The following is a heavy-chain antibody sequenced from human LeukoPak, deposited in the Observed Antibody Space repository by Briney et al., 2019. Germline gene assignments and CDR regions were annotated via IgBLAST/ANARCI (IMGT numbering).Heavy chain of an antibody. CDR3: ARVGILRFPSNWFDP. J-gene: IGHJ5*02. Sequence: SETLSLTCTVSGVSISSYYRSWIRQPPGKGLEWIGYIYYSGRTRYNPSLKSRVTISLDTFKNQFSLKLSSVTAADTAVYYCARVGILRFPSNWFDPWGQGTLVTVSS. D-gene: IGHD3-3*01. CDR1: GVSISSYY. V-gene: IGHV4-59*01. CDR2: IYYSGRT.